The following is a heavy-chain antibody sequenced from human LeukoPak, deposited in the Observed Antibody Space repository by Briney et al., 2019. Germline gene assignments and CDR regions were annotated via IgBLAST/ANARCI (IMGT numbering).Heavy chain of an antibody. CDR3: ARVVRGVSVWYFDY. V-gene: IGHV3-9*01. CDR2: ISWNSGSI. Sequence: GGSLRLSCAASGFTFDDYAMHWVRQAPGKGLEWVSGISWNSGSIGYADSVKGRFTISRDNAKNSLYLQMNSLRAEDTALYYCARVVRGVSVWYFDYWGQGTLVTVSS. D-gene: IGHD3-10*01. J-gene: IGHJ4*02. CDR1: GFTFDDYA.